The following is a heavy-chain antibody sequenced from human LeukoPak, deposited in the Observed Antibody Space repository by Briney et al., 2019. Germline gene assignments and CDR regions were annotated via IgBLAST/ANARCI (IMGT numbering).Heavy chain of an antibody. D-gene: IGHD5-18*01. J-gene: IGHJ4*02. Sequence: SETLSLTCTVSGYSISSGYYWGWIRQPPGKGLEWIGCIYHSGSTYYNPSLKSRVTISVDTSKNQFSLKLSSVTAADTAVYYCARDAALPVDTAMVTFDYWGQGTLVTVSS. CDR3: ARDAALPVDTAMVTFDY. V-gene: IGHV4-38-2*02. CDR2: IYHSGST. CDR1: GYSISSGYY.